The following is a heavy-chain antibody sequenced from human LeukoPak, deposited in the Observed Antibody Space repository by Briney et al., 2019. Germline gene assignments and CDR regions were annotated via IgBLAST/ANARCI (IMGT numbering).Heavy chain of an antibody. CDR2: IIPIFGTA. CDR1: GGTFSSYA. D-gene: IGHD6-13*01. CDR3: ASPARIAAGGAHFDY. J-gene: IGHJ4*02. Sequence: SVKVSCKASGGTFSSYAISWVRQAPGQGLEWMGWIIPIFGTANYAQKFQGRVTITADKSTSTAYMELSSLRSEDTAVYYCASPARIAAGGAHFDYWGQGTLVTVSS. V-gene: IGHV1-69*06.